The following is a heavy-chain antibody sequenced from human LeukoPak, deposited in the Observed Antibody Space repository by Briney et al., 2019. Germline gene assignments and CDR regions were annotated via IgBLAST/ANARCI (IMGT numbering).Heavy chain of an antibody. CDR1: GYSFTNYW. D-gene: IGHD2-2*01. J-gene: IGHJ4*02. CDR3: ARQNYCTIASCYPYYFDY. Sequence: GESLKISCKGSGYSFTNYWIGWVRQMPGKGLEWTGIIYPGDSDTRYSPSFQGQVTISADKSISTAYLQWSSLKASDTAMYYCARQNYCTIASCYPYYFDYWGQGTLVTVSS. CDR2: IYPGDSDT. V-gene: IGHV5-51*01.